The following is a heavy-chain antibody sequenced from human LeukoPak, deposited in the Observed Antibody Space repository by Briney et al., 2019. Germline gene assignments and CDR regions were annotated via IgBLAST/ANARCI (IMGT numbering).Heavy chain of an antibody. CDR1: GYTFTGYS. D-gene: IGHD5-12*01. Sequence: ASVKVSCKASGYTFTGYSMHWVRQAPGQGLEWVGWINPNSGGTNFAQKFQGRVTMTRDTSISTAYMGLSRLRSDDTAVYYCARAMVASRASFDYWGQGTLVTVSS. J-gene: IGHJ4*02. V-gene: IGHV1-2*02. CDR3: ARAMVASRASFDY. CDR2: INPNSGGT.